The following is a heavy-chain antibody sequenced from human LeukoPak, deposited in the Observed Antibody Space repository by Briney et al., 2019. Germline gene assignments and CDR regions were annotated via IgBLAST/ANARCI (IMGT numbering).Heavy chain of an antibody. CDR3: AREGSGWYYFDY. J-gene: IGHJ4*02. Sequence: GGSLRLSCEVSGFTFSNFWMSWVRQAPGKGLEWVANIKQDGNEKYYVDSVKGRFSISRDNGKNSLYLQMNRLRAEDTAVYYCAREGSGWYYFDYWGQGTLVTVSS. CDR1: GFTFSNFW. V-gene: IGHV3-7*01. D-gene: IGHD6-19*01. CDR2: IKQDGNEK.